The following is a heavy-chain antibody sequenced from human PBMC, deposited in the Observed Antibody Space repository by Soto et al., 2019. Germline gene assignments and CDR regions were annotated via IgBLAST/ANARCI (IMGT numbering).Heavy chain of an antibody. Sequence: QVQLVQSGAEVKKPGASVKVSCKASGYTFTSYGISWVRQAPGQGLEWMGWISAYNGNTNYAQKLQGRVTMTTDTATSTGYMELRRLRSDDTAVYYCARAVRYFDWLFFYWGQGTLVTVSS. CDR1: GYTFTSYG. CDR2: ISAYNGNT. CDR3: ARAVRYFDWLFFY. V-gene: IGHV1-18*01. J-gene: IGHJ4*02. D-gene: IGHD3-9*01.